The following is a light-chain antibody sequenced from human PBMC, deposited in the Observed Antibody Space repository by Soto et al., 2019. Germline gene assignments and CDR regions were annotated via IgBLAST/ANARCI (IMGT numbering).Light chain of an antibody. CDR3: QSYDIWRSFSVV. J-gene: IGLJ2*01. V-gene: IGLV1-40*01. CDR2: GNT. CDR1: SSNIGAGYD. Sequence: QSVLTQPPSVSGAPGQRVTIYCTGSSSNIGAGYDVQWYQQLQGAAPRLLIFGNTNRPSGVPDRFSGSRSGTSASVAISGVQAEDGSYYYGQSYDIWRSFSVVFGGGTKVTVL.